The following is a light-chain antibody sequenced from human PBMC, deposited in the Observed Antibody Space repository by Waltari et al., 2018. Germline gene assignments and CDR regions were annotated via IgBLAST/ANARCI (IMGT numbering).Light chain of an antibody. CDR2: GAS. CDR1: QSVSSN. CDR3: MQGTHWPPI. Sequence: EIVMTQSPATLSVSPGERATLSCRASQSVSSNLAWYQQKPGQAPRLLIYGASTRATGVPDRFSGSGSGTEFTLKISRLEAEDVAVYYCMQGTHWPPIFGQGTKLEIK. V-gene: IGKV3-15*01. J-gene: IGKJ2*01.